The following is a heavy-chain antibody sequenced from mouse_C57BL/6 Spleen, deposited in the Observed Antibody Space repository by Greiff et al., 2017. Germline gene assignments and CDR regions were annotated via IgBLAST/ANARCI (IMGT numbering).Heavy chain of an antibody. Sequence: LQQPGAELVKPGASVKLSCKASGYTFTSYWMQWVKQRPGQGLEWIGEIDPSDSYTNYNQKFKGKATLTVDTSSSTAYMQLSSLTSEDAAVYYCARSAYGTTDYWGQGTTLTVSS. CDR2: IDPSDSYT. CDR3: ARSAYGTTDY. CDR1: GYTFTSYW. D-gene: IGHD2-1*01. J-gene: IGHJ2*01. V-gene: IGHV1-50*01.